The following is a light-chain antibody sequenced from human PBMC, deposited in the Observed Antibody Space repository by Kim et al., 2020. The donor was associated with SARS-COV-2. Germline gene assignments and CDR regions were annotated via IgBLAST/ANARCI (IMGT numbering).Light chain of an antibody. Sequence: PGERASLSCRARQSVNNTYLAWYQQKPGQAPRLLIYGVSTRATGIPDRFSGSGSGTDFTLTISRLEPEDFAVYYCQQYSRPPRTFGQGTKVDIK. J-gene: IGKJ1*01. V-gene: IGKV3-20*01. CDR2: GVS. CDR1: QSVNNTY. CDR3: QQYSRPPRT.